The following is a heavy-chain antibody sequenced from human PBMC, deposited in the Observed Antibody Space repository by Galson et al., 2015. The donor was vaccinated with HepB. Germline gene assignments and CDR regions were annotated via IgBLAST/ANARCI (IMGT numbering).Heavy chain of an antibody. CDR1: GFTFSTHW. J-gene: IGHJ5*02. CDR2: IKQDGSEK. Sequence: SLRLSCAASGFTFSTHWMSWVRQAPGKGLEWVANIKQDGSEKHYVDSVKGRFTISRDNAKNSLYLQMNSLRAEDTAVYYCARDPDLSFFCSSTSCYNSWFDPWGQGTLVTVSS. D-gene: IGHD2-2*02. V-gene: IGHV3-7*01. CDR3: ARDPDLSFFCSSTSCYNSWFDP.